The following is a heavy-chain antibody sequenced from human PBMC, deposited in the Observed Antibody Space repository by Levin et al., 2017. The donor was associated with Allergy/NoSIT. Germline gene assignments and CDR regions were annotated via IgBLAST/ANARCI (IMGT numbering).Heavy chain of an antibody. V-gene: IGHV4-31*03. CDR1: GGSISSGGYY. D-gene: IGHD5-12*01. Sequence: ASETLSLTCTVSGGSISSGGYYWSWIRQHPGKGLEWIGYIYYSGSTYYNPSLKSRVTISVDTSKNQFSLKLSSVTAADTAVYYCARDSPYSGYAFDYWGQGTLVTVSS. J-gene: IGHJ4*02. CDR2: IYYSGST. CDR3: ARDSPYSGYAFDY.